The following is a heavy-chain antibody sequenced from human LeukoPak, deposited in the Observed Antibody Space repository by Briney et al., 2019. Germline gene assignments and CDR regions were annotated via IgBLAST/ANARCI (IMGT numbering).Heavy chain of an antibody. D-gene: IGHD3-10*01. J-gene: IGHJ6*03. CDR1: GFTFSSYS. CDR3: ARDTPDGAYYYYYMDV. V-gene: IGHV3-48*01. CDR2: ITSSGSRI. Sequence: PGGSLRLSCAASGFTFSSYSMNWVRQAPGKGLEWLSFITSSGSRIYYADSVKGRFAISRDNAKNSLYPHMNSLRAEDTALYYCARDTPDGAYYYYYMDVWGKGTTVTVSS.